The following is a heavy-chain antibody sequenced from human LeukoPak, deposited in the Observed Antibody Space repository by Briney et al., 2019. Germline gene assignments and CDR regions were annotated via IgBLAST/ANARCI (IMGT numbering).Heavy chain of an antibody. D-gene: IGHD3-10*01. J-gene: IGHJ6*03. V-gene: IGHV1-2*02. CDR1: GYTFTGYY. CDR2: INPNSGGT. CDR3: ARGPPITMVRGGQWYYYMDV. Sequence: VASVKVSCKASGYTFTGYYMHWVRQAPGQGLEWMGWINPNSGGTNYAQKFQGRVTMTRDTSTNTVYMELSSLRSEDTAVYYCARGPPITMVRGGQWYYYMDVWGKGTTVTISS.